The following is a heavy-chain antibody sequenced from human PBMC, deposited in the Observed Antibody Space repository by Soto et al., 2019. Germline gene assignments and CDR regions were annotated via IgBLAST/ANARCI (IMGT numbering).Heavy chain of an antibody. CDR2: INHSGST. CDR3: ARVAAQSSRRYRMGFEY. Sequence: SETLSLTCAVYGGSFSGYYWSWIRQPPGKGLERIGEINHSGSTNYNPSLKSRVTISVDTSKIQFPLKLSSVTAADTAVYYCARVAAQSSRRYRMGFEYWGQGILVTVYS. CDR1: GGSFSGYY. D-gene: IGHD6-6*01. V-gene: IGHV4-34*01. J-gene: IGHJ4*02.